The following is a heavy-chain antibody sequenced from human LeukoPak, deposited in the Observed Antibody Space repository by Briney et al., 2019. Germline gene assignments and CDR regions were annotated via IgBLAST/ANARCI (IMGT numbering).Heavy chain of an antibody. CDR1: GFTFSSYG. V-gene: IGHV3-30*02. J-gene: IGHJ5*02. CDR3: AKRGLRGNWFHP. Sequence: GGSLRLSCAVSGFTFSSYGMHWVRQAPGKGLEWVAFIRYDGSNKYYTDSVKGRFTISRDNSKSTLYLQMNSLRAEDTAVYYCAKRGLRGNWFHPWGQGTLVTVSS. D-gene: IGHD3-10*01. CDR2: IRYDGSNK.